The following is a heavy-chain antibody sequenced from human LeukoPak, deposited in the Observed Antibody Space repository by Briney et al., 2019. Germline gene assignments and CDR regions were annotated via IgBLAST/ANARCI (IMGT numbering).Heavy chain of an antibody. CDR2: IRNKANGGTT. Sequence: GRSLRLSCTTSGFTFSDYAVSWVRQAPGKELEWIGFIRNKANGGTTEYAASVKGRFTISRDDSKTIAHLQMSSLKTEDTAVYYCSRFCSSGWASGAFDIWGQGTMVTVSS. CDR1: GFTFSDYA. V-gene: IGHV3-49*04. CDR3: SRFCSSGWASGAFDI. D-gene: IGHD3-22*01. J-gene: IGHJ3*02.